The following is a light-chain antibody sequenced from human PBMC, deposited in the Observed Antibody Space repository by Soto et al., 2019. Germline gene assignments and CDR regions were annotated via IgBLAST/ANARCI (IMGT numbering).Light chain of an antibody. Sequence: EIVMTQSPATLSVSPGERATLSCRASQSVSSNLAWYQQKPGQAPRLLIYGASTRATGIPARFSGSGSVTDFTLTISSMQSEDFAVYYCQQYNKWPPYTFGQGTKLEIK. V-gene: IGKV3-15*01. J-gene: IGKJ2*01. CDR2: GAS. CDR3: QQYNKWPPYT. CDR1: QSVSSN.